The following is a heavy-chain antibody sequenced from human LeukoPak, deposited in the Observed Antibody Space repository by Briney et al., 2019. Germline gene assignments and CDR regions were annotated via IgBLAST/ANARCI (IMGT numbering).Heavy chain of an antibody. CDR3: AKDYYGSGSYYIPLDY. CDR1: GFTFSSYS. J-gene: IGHJ4*02. CDR2: ISYGGTKK. Sequence: PGGSLRLSCAASGFTFSSYSMNWVRQAPGKGLEWVAVISYGGTKKYYADSVKGRFTISRDNSKNTLYLQMNSLRAEDTAVYYCAKDYYGSGSYYIPLDYWGQGTLVTVSS. D-gene: IGHD3-10*01. V-gene: IGHV3-30*18.